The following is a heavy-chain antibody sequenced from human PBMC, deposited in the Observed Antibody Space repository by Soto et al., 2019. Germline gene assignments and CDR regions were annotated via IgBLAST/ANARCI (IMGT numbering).Heavy chain of an antibody. CDR3: AREVGLLWFGGGPSPVDY. J-gene: IGHJ4*02. CDR1: GFTFSSYG. CDR2: IWDDGSNK. Sequence: QVQLVESGGGVVQPGRSLRLSCAASGFTFSSYGMHWVRQAPGKGLEWVAVIWDDGSNKYYAASVKGRFTISRDNSKNTLYLQMNSLRAEDTAVYYCAREVGLLWFGGGPSPVDYWGQGTLVTVSS. D-gene: IGHD3-10*01. V-gene: IGHV3-33*01.